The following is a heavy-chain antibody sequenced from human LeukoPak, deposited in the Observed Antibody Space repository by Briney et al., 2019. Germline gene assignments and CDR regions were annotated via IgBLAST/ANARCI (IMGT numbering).Heavy chain of an antibody. CDR1: GGSISSGSYY. V-gene: IGHV4-61*02. D-gene: IGHD1-26*01. CDR3: ARTPAGESDAFDI. J-gene: IGHJ3*02. CDR2: IYTSGRST. Sequence: SETLSLTCTVSGGSISSGSYYWSWIRQSAGEGLEWIGRIYTSGRSTNYHPSLKSRVTISLDTSKNQFSLNLSSVTAADTAVYYCARTPAGESDAFDIWGQGTMVTVSS.